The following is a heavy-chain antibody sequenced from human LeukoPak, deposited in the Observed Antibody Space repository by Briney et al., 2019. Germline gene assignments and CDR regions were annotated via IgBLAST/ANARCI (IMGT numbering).Heavy chain of an antibody. CDR1: GGSISSYY. CDR2: IYYSGST. D-gene: IGHD3-22*01. J-gene: IGHJ3*02. Sequence: PQTLSLTCTVSGGSISSYYWSWIRQPPGKRLEWIGYIYYSGSTNSNTSLKSRVTISADTPKNQFSLKLSSVTAADTAVYYCARGNYDSRGYSNAFDIWGQGAMVTVSS. V-gene: IGHV4-59*01. CDR3: ARGNYDSRGYSNAFDI.